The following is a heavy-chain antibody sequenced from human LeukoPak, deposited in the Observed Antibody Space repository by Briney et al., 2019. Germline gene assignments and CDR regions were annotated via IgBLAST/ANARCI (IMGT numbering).Heavy chain of an antibody. CDR2: MNPNSGNT. V-gene: IGHV1-8*03. Sequence: ASLKVSCKASGYTFTSYDINWVRQATGQGLEWMGWMNPNSGNTGYAQKFQGRVTITRNTSISTAYMELSGPRSEDTAVYYCARPNYGGTYDYWYFDLWGRGTLVTVSS. CDR1: GYTFTSYD. D-gene: IGHD1-26*01. CDR3: ARPNYGGTYDYWYFDL. J-gene: IGHJ2*01.